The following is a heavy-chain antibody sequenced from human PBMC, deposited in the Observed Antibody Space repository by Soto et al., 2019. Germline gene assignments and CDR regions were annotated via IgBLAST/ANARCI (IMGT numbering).Heavy chain of an antibody. CDR2: IYYSGST. D-gene: IGHD3-22*01. J-gene: IGHJ4*02. CDR1: GGSISSGGYY. CDR3: ARLDCVSSSCPFDY. Sequence: SETLSLTCTVSGGSISSGGYYWSWIRQHPGKGLEWIGYIYYSGSTYYNPSLKSRVTISVDTSKNQFSLKLRSVTAADTAVYYCARLDCVSSSCPFDYWGQGTLVTVSS. V-gene: IGHV4-31*03.